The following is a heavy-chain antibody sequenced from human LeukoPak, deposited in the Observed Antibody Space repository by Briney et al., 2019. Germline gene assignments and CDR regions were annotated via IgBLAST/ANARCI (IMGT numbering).Heavy chain of an antibody. CDR1: GFTFSSYS. D-gene: IGHD2-2*01. Sequence: GGSLRLSCAASGFTFSSYSMNWVRQAPGKGLDGVSSINIISSYIYYADSLKGRFTISRHNAKNSLYLQMNSLRAEDTAVYYCARGLYCSSTSCPPYWGQGTLVTVSS. CDR3: ARGLYCSSTSCPPY. J-gene: IGHJ4*02. CDR2: INIISSYI. V-gene: IGHV3-21*01.